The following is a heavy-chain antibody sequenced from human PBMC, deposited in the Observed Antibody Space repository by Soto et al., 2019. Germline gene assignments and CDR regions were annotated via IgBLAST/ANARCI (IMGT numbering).Heavy chain of an antibody. D-gene: IGHD3-9*01. V-gene: IGHV3-23*01. CDR1: GFTFSSYA. CDR2: ISGSGGST. CDR3: AKSRAIDILTGYLS. J-gene: IGHJ5*02. Sequence: GGSLRLSCAASGFTFSSYAMSWVRQAPGKGLEWVSAISGSGGSTYYADSVKGRFTISRDNSKNTLYLQMNSLRAEDTAVYYCAKSRAIDILTGYLSWGQGTLVTVSS.